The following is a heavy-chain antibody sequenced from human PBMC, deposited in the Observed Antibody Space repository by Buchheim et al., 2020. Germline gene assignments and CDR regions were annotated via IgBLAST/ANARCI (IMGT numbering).Heavy chain of an antibody. J-gene: IGHJ6*02. CDR3: ARDIVVVPAAMFLYYYYGMDV. D-gene: IGHD2-2*01. V-gene: IGHV3-74*01. Sequence: EVQLVESGGGLVQPGGSLRLSCAASGFTFSSYWMHWVRQAPGKGLVWVSRINSDGSSTSYADSVKGRFTISRDNAKNTLYLQMKSLRAEDTAVYYCARDIVVVPAAMFLYYYYGMDVWGQGTT. CDR1: GFTFSSYW. CDR2: INSDGSST.